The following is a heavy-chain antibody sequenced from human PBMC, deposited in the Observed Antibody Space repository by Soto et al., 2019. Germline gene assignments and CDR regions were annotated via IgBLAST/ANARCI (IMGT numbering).Heavy chain of an antibody. D-gene: IGHD6-13*01. J-gene: IGHJ6*02. CDR3: AQWFLSRGGEQLLDYNYGMDV. Sequence: EVQLVESGGGLVQPGRSLRLSCAASGFTFDDYAMHWVRQAPGKGLEWVSGIRWNSGSIGYADSVKGRLTISRDNAKNNLYMQINSLRAEDTAFYYCAQWFLSRGGEQLLDYNYGMDVSGQGTTVTVSS. CDR2: IRWNSGSI. V-gene: IGHV3-9*01. CDR1: GFTFDDYA.